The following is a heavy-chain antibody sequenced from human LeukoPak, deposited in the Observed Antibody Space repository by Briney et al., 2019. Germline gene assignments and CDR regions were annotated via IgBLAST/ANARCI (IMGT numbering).Heavy chain of an antibody. D-gene: IGHD3-22*01. CDR3: ARRGQKYYYDSSGCFDY. V-gene: IGHV4-39*01. J-gene: IGHJ4*02. CDR2: IYYSGST. CDR1: GGSISSSSYY. Sequence: SETLSLTCTVSGGSISSSSYYWGWIRQPPGKGLEWIGSIYYSGSTYYNPSLKSRVTISVDTSKNQFSLKLSSVTAADTAVYYCARRGQKYYYDSSGCFDYWGQGTLVTVSS.